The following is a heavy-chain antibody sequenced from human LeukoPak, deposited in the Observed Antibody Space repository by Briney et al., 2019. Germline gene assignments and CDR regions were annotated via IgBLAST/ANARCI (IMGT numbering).Heavy chain of an antibody. CDR3: ATSRYDFIGRYYSGMHV. D-gene: IGHD3-3*01. Sequence: PSETLSLTCTVSAGSISSYYWSWIRQPAGKGLEWIGRIYTSGSTNYNPSLKSRVTMSVDTSKNQFSLNLTSVTAADTAVYYCATSRYDFIGRYYSGMHVWGQGTTVTVSS. V-gene: IGHV4-4*07. CDR2: IYTSGST. CDR1: AGSISSYY. J-gene: IGHJ6*02.